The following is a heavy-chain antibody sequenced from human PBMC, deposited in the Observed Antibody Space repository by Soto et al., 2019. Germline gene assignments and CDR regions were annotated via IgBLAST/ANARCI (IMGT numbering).Heavy chain of an antibody. V-gene: IGHV3-53*01. CDR2: IYSGGST. CDR1: GFTVSSNY. J-gene: IGHJ4*02. D-gene: IGHD5-18*01. CDR3: ARGGTAMASFDY. Sequence: GGSLRLSCAASGFTVSSNYMSWVRQAPGKGLEWVSGIYSGGSTYYADSVKGRFTISRDNSKNTLYLQMNILRAEDTAVYYWARGGTAMASFDYLGQGTLVTVSS.